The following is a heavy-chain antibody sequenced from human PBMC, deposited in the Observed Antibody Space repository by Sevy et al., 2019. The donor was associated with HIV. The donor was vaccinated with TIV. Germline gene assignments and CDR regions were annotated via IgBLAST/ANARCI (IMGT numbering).Heavy chain of an antibody. V-gene: IGHV3-23*01. J-gene: IGHJ4*02. Sequence: GGSLRLSCAASGFTFSSYAMSWVRQAPGKGLEWVSAISGSGGSTYYADSVEGRFTISRDNSKNTLYLQMNSLRAEDTAVDYCAKDQVSAAAGMDFDYWGQGTLVTVSS. CDR3: AKDQVSAAAGMDFDY. CDR2: ISGSGGST. D-gene: IGHD6-13*01. CDR1: GFTFSSYA.